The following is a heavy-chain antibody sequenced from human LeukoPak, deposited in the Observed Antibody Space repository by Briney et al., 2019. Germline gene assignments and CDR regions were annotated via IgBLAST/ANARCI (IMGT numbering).Heavy chain of an antibody. Sequence: EASVKVSCKASGGTFSSYAISWVRQAPGQGLEWMGGIIPIFGTANYAQKFQGRVTITADESTSTAYMELSSLRSEDTAVYYCARQGPTSYHDAFDIWGQGTMVTVSS. CDR1: GGTFSSYA. D-gene: IGHD1-14*01. V-gene: IGHV1-69*13. CDR2: IIPIFGTA. J-gene: IGHJ3*02. CDR3: ARQGPTSYHDAFDI.